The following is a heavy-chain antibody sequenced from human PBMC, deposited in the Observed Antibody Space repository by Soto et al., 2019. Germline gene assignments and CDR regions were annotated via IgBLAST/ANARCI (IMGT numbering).Heavy chain of an antibody. CDR2: IVVGSGNT. CDR1: GYTFTSYY. D-gene: IGHD3-22*01. CDR3: AAVPYYYDSSGYYWFDP. J-gene: IGHJ5*02. V-gene: IGHV1-58*02. Sequence: SVKVSCKASGYTFTSYYRHWVRQARGQRLEWIGWIVVGSGNTNYAQKFQERVTITRDMSTSTAYMELSSLRSEDTAVYYCAAVPYYYDSSGYYWFDPWGQGTLVTVSS.